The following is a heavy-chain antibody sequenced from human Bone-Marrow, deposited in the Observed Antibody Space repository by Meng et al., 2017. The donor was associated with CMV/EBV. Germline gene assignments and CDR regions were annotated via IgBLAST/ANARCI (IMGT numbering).Heavy chain of an antibody. CDR2: IWYDGSNK. CDR3: AKGVTDIVVVPAVDGMDV. V-gene: IGHV3-33*06. CDR1: GFTFSSYG. Sequence: GESLKISCAASGFTFSSYGMHWVRQAPGKGLEWVAVIWYDGSNKYYADSVKGRFTISRDNSKNTLYLQMNSLRAEDTAVYYCAKGVTDIVVVPAVDGMDVWGPGHTVTVAS. J-gene: IGHJ6*02. D-gene: IGHD2-2*01.